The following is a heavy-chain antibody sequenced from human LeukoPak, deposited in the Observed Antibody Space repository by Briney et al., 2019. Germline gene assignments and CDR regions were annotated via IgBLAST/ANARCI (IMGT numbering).Heavy chain of an antibody. CDR1: GFTFSSYS. J-gene: IGHJ6*03. CDR2: ISSSSSYI. V-gene: IGHV3-21*01. CDR3: ARAEYYYDSSGYYPRYYNYYYMDV. Sequence: GGSLRLSCAASGFTFSSYSMNWVRQAPGKGLEWVSSISSSSSYIYYADSVKGRFTISRDNAKNTLYLQMNSLRAEDTAVFYCARAEYYYDSSGYYPRYYNYYYMDVWGKGTTVTVSS. D-gene: IGHD3-22*01.